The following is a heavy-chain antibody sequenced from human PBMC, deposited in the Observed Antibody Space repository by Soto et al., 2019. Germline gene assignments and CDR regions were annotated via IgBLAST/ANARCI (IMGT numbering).Heavy chain of an antibody. J-gene: IGHJ6*02. CDR3: ARDRGAYSYGPGVPYYYYGMDV. CDR1: GYTFPSYY. D-gene: IGHD5-18*01. V-gene: IGHV1-46*01. CDR2: INPSGRST. Sequence: ASVNVSCKASGYTFPSYYMHWVRQAPGQGLEWMGIINPSGRSTSYAQKFQGRVTMTRDTPTSTVNMELSSLRSEDTAVYYCARDRGAYSYGPGVPYYYYGMDVWGQGTTVTVSS.